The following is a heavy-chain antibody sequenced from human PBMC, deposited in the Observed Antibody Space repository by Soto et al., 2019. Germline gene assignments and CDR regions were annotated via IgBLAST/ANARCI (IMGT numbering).Heavy chain of an antibody. CDR3: ARVPDV. CDR2: IYHSGST. J-gene: IGHJ6*02. Sequence: SETLSLTCAVSGGSISSGGYSWGWIRQPPGKGLEWIGYIYHSGSTYYNPSLKSRVTISVDRSKNQFSLKLSSVTAADTAVYYCARVPDVWGQGTTVTVS. CDR1: GGSISSGGYS. V-gene: IGHV4-30-2*01.